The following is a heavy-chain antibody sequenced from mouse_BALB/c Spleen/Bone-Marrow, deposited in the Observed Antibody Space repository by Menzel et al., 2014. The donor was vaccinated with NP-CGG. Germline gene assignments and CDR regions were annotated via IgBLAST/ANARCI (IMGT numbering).Heavy chain of an antibody. V-gene: IGHV1S81*02. CDR3: ARGGRAMAF. J-gene: IGHJ4*01. CDR1: GFTFTTYW. D-gene: IGHD3-3*01. CDR2: INPNNGRT. Sequence: QVQLKQSGAALVKPGASVNLSCRASGFTFTTYWIHWVKQRPGQGLEWIGEINPNNGRTNYNERFETKATLTVDKSSSTAYMQLSSLTSEDSAVYYCARGGRAMAFWGQGTSVTVSS.